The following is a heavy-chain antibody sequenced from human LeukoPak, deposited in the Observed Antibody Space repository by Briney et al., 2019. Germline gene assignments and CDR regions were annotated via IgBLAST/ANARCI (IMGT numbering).Heavy chain of an antibody. CDR2: IIPIFGTA. CDR1: GGTFSSYA. J-gene: IGHJ6*03. V-gene: IGHV1-69*05. D-gene: IGHD2-2*02. Sequence: SVMVSCKASGGTFSSYAISRVRQAPGQGLEWMGGIIPIFGTANYAQKFQGRVTITTDESTSTAYMELSSLRSEDTAVYYCARSPDPYCSSTSCYRGSRFYMDVWGKGTTVTVSS. CDR3: ARSPDPYCSSTSCYRGSRFYMDV.